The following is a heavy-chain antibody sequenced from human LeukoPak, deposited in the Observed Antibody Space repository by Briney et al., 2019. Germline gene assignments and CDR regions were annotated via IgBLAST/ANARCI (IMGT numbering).Heavy chain of an antibody. CDR3: AKARGYYDSSFFDY. D-gene: IGHD3-22*01. CDR1: GFTFRSYG. CDR2: IRYDGSNK. V-gene: IGHV3-30*02. Sequence: GGSLRLSCAASGFTFRSYGMHWVRQAPGKGLVWVAFIRYDGSNKFYADSVKGRFTISRDNSKNTLYLQMNSLRAEDTAVYYCAKARGYYDSSFFDYWGQGTLVTVSS. J-gene: IGHJ4*02.